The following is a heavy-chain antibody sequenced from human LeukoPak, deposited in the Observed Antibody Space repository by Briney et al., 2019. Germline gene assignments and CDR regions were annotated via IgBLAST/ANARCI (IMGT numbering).Heavy chain of an antibody. CDR2: INPSVGST. D-gene: IGHD3-22*01. Sequence: ASVNVSCKASGYTFTIYYLHWVRQAPGQGLEWMGIINPSVGSTTYAQKFQGRVSMTRDTSTSTVYMELSSLRSEDTAVYYCARDWGGDSSGYFLYWGQGTLVTVSS. J-gene: IGHJ4*02. CDR3: ARDWGGDSSGYFLY. V-gene: IGHV1-46*01. CDR1: GYTFTIYY.